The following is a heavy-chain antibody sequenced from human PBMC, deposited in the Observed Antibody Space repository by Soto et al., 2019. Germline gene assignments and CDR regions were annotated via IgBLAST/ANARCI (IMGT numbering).Heavy chain of an antibody. D-gene: IGHD2-15*01. Sequence: SGVSLSLSCEASGFTFSGFDMHWVRQPTGKGLEWVSTIGTAGDTYYAVSVKGRFTISRDNAKNSLSLQMNSLRAGDTAVYFCARGQEVGAHFFDSWGQGTQVTVSS. V-gene: IGHV3-13*01. CDR3: ARGQEVGAHFFDS. CDR1: GFTFSGFD. J-gene: IGHJ4*02. CDR2: IGTAGDT.